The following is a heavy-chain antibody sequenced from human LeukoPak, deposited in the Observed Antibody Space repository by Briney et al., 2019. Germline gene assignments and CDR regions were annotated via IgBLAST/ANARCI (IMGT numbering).Heavy chain of an antibody. Sequence: GGSLRLSCAASGFTFSSYAMSWVRQAPGKGLGWVSAISGSGGSTYYADSVKGRFTISRDNSKNTLYLQMNSLRAEDTAVYYCAKDRGFLKYFQHWGQGTLVTVSS. J-gene: IGHJ1*01. CDR3: AKDRGFLKYFQH. CDR1: GFTFSSYA. V-gene: IGHV3-23*01. CDR2: ISGSGGST. D-gene: IGHD2/OR15-2a*01.